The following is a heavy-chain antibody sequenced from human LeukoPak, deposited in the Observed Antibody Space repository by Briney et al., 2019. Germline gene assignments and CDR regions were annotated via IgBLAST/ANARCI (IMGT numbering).Heavy chain of an antibody. CDR3: ARGQGFLLDL. CDR2: VYLNSGGT. CDR1: GYTFTGYY. D-gene: IGHD3-10*01. Sequence: ASVKVSCKASGYTFTGYYIHWVRQAPGQGLEWMGWVYLNSGGTNYAQKFQGRVTMTRDTSITTAYMELSRLTSDDTAVYYCARGQGFLLDLWGQGTLVTVSS. V-gene: IGHV1-2*02. J-gene: IGHJ5*02.